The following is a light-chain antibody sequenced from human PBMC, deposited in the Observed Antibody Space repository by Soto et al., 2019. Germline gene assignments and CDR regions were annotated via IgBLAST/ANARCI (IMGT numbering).Light chain of an antibody. CDR1: SSDVGTYSR. J-gene: IGLJ1*01. Sequence: QSVLTQPASVSGSPGQSITISCTGTSSDVGTYSRVSWYQQSPGKAPKLMIYDVTKRPSGVPDRFSGSKSGNAASLTISGLQAEDEADYYCCSYAGTFTYVFGTGTKLTVL. CDR2: DVT. V-gene: IGLV2-11*01. CDR3: CSYAGTFTYV.